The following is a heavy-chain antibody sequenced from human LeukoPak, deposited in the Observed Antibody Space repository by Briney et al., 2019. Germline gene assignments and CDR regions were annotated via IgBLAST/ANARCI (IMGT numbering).Heavy chain of an antibody. D-gene: IGHD1-26*01. Sequence: PGGSLRLSCATSGFTFTSYGMHWVRQTPGKGLEWVAFIRFNGNNKYYADSVKGRFTISRDNSKNTLYLQMNSLRAEDTAVYYCAKDRNSGSYYFDYWGQGTLVTVSS. J-gene: IGHJ4*02. V-gene: IGHV3-30*02. CDR2: IRFNGNNK. CDR1: GFTFTSYG. CDR3: AKDRNSGSYYFDY.